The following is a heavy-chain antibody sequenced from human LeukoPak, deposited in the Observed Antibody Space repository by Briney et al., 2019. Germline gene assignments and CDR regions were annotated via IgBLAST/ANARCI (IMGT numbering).Heavy chain of an antibody. J-gene: IGHJ4*02. V-gene: IGHV3-30*18. CDR3: AKRYCSSTSCSYFDY. CDR2: ISYDGSNK. Sequence: GRSLRLSCAASGFTLSSYGMHWVRQAPGKGLEWVAVISYDGSNKYYADSVKGRFTISRDNSKNTLYLQMNSLRAEDTAVYYCAKRYCSSTSCSYFDYWGQGTLVTVSS. D-gene: IGHD2-2*01. CDR1: GFTLSSYG.